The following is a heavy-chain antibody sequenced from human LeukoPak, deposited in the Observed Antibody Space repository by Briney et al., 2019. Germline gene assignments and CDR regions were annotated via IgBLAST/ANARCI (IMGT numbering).Heavy chain of an antibody. CDR1: GNYW. CDR3: ARGRPHGNDY. Sequence: GGSLRLSCAASGNYWMHWVRQAPGKGLVWVSRIASDGSSTTYADSVKGRFSISRDNAKNTLYLQMNSLRVEDTAVYYCARGRPHGNDYWGQGTLVTVSS. D-gene: IGHD4-23*01. V-gene: IGHV3-74*01. J-gene: IGHJ4*02. CDR2: IASDGSST.